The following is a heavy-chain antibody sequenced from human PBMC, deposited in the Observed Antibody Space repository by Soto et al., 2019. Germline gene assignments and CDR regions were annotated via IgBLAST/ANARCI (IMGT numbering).Heavy chain of an antibody. Sequence: QVQLQESGPGLVKPSQTLSLTCTVSGSSISSGSYYWSWIRQPPGKGLEWIGYIYHSGSTYYNPSLHSRATISLDTSKNQFSLKLSSVTAADTAVYYCARDYMAVVDWGQGTLVTVSS. CDR1: GSSISSGSYY. D-gene: IGHD2-15*01. CDR2: IYHSGST. J-gene: IGHJ4*02. CDR3: ARDYMAVVD. V-gene: IGHV4-31*03.